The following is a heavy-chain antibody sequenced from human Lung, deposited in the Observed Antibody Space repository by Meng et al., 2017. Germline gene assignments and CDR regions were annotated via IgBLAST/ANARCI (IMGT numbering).Heavy chain of an antibody. Sequence: VQLVQSGSEVKKPGASGKVSCKASGYTFTSYAMNWVRQAPGQGLEWMGWINTNTGNPTYAQGFTGRFVFSLDTSVSTAYLQISSLKAEDTAVYYCASGWFGELFGYFDLWGRGTLVTVSS. D-gene: IGHD3-10*01. CDR3: ASGWFGELFGYFDL. J-gene: IGHJ2*01. V-gene: IGHV7-4-1*02. CDR2: INTNTGNP. CDR1: GYTFTSYA.